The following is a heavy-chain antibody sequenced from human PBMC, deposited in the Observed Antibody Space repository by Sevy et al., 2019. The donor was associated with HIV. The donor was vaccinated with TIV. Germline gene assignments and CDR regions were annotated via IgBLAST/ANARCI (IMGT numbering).Heavy chain of an antibody. J-gene: IGHJ3*02. Sequence: QLGGSLRLSCAASGFTFSSYGMHWVRQAPGKGLEWVAVISYDGSNKYYADSVKGRFTISRDNSKNTLYLQMNSLRAEDTAVYYCAKDDYGSGSYYMGSGAFDIWGQGTMVTVSS. D-gene: IGHD3-10*01. V-gene: IGHV3-30*18. CDR2: ISYDGSNK. CDR1: GFTFSSYG. CDR3: AKDDYGSGSYYMGSGAFDI.